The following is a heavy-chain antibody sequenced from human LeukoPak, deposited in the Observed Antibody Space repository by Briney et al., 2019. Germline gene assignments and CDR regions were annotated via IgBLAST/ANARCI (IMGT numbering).Heavy chain of an antibody. J-gene: IGHJ4*02. CDR1: GFTVSSNY. V-gene: IGHV3-11*01. CDR3: ARDTSTYYYDSSGYPHFDY. D-gene: IGHD3-22*01. Sequence: GGSLRLSCAASGFTVSSNYMSWVRQAPGKGLEWVSYVSSSGSTIYYADSVKGRFTISRDNAKNSLYLQMNSLRAEDTAVYYCARDTSTYYYDSSGYPHFDYWGQGTLVTVSS. CDR2: VSSSGSTI.